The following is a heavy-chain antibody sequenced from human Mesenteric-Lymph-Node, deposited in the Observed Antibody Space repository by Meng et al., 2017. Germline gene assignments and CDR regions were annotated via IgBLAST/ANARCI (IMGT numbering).Heavy chain of an antibody. Sequence: GESLKISCAASGFTFSSYAMHWVRQAPGKGLEWVAVISYDGSNKYYADSVKGRFTISRDNSKNTLYLQMNSLRAEDTAVYYCDLEFDYWGQGTLVTVSS. CDR1: GFTFSSYA. CDR3: DLEFDY. CDR2: ISYDGSNK. V-gene: IGHV3-30*04. D-gene: IGHD1-1*01. J-gene: IGHJ4*02.